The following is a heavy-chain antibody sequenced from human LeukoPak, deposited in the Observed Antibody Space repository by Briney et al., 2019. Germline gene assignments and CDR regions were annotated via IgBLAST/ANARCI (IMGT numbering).Heavy chain of an antibody. CDR3: ASSIAAPLFDY. CDR2: IYYSGST. Sequence: PSETLSLTCTVSGGSISSYYWSWIRQPPGKGLEWIGYIYYSGSTNYNPSLKSRVTISVDTSKNQFSLKLSSVTAADTAVYYCASSIAAPLFDYWGQGTLVTVSS. D-gene: IGHD6-6*01. CDR1: GGSISSYY. J-gene: IGHJ4*02. V-gene: IGHV4-59*08.